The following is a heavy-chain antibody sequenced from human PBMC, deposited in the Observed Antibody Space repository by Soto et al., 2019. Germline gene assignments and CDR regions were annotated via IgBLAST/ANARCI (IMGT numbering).Heavy chain of an antibody. CDR3: ASKGYRI. CDR2: IYHTGET. CDR1: GGYISSSDYY. V-gene: IGHV4-39*01. Sequence: PSETLSLTCIVSGGYISSSDYYWGWIRHSPGKGLEWIGSIYHTGETYYKSSLKSRISISVDTSKNQFYLELRSLTAADTAVYYCASKGYRIWGQGTQVTVSS. D-gene: IGHD3-16*02. J-gene: IGHJ1*01.